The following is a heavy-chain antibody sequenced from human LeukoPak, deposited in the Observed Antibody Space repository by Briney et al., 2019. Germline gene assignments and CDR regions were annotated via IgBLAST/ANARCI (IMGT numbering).Heavy chain of an antibody. J-gene: IGHJ4*02. D-gene: IGHD3-16*02. CDR1: GGSVSGFH. V-gene: IGHV4-34*01. CDR3: ARGRYTTWPTSDF. Sequence: SETLSLTCAVYGGSVSGFHWNWIRQPPGKGLEWIGEINESGRSSYKSSLMSRVTISIDTSKNHLSLKLDSVTAADTAMYYCARGRYTTWPTSDFWGQGALVTVSS. CDR2: INESGRS.